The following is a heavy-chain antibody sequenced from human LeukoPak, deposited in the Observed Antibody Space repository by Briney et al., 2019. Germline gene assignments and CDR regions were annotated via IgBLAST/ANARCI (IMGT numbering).Heavy chain of an antibody. D-gene: IGHD6-13*01. V-gene: IGHV3-7*01. CDR1: GFTFSIYW. CDR2: IKQDGSEK. Sequence: GGSLRLSCAASGFTFSIYWMSWVRQAPGKGLEWVANIKQDGSEKYYVDSVKGRFTISGDNAKNSLYLQMNSLRAEDTALYYCARNIESIAAAGRRYFQHWGQGTLVTVSS. J-gene: IGHJ1*01. CDR3: ARNIESIAAAGRRYFQH.